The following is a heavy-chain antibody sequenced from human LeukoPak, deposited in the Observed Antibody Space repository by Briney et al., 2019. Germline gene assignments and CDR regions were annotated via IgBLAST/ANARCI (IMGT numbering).Heavy chain of an antibody. CDR1: GGSISSYY. Sequence: SETLSLTCSVSGGSISSYYWSWIRQPPGKGLEWIGYIYYSGSTHYNPSLESRVTISIDTSKKQLSLKLSSVTAADTAVYYCAREDYYDSSGYSFDYWGQGTLVTVSS. V-gene: IGHV4-59*01. D-gene: IGHD3-22*01. J-gene: IGHJ4*02. CDR3: AREDYYDSSGYSFDY. CDR2: IYYSGST.